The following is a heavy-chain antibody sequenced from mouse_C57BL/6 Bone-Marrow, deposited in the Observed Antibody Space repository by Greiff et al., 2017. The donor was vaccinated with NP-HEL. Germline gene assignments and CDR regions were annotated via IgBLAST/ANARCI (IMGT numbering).Heavy chain of an antibody. CDR2: IYPGNSDP. D-gene: IGHD2-3*01. CDR1: GYTFTSYW. Sequence: VQLKQSGTVLARPGASVKMSCKTSGYTFTSYWMHWVKQRPGQGLEWIGAIYPGNSDPSYNQKFKGKAKLTAVTSASTAYMELSSLTNEDSAVYYCTRLLIYDGYYIFDYWGQGTTLTVSS. CDR3: TRLLIYDGYYIFDY. V-gene: IGHV1-5*01. J-gene: IGHJ2*01.